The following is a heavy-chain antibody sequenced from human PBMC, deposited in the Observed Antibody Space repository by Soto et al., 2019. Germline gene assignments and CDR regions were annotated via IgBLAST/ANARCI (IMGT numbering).Heavy chain of an antibody. CDR3: ARRRDWTAMDPLDY. CDR2: IRSKVNTYAT. J-gene: IGHJ4*02. V-gene: IGHV3-73*02. CDR1: GFTFSDSA. D-gene: IGHD5-18*01. Sequence: EVQLVESGGGLVQPGGSLKLSCAASGFTFSDSAMHWVRQASGKGLEWVGRIRSKVNTYATAYAASVKGRFTISRDDSMNRAYLQMNSLKTEDTAVYDCARRRDWTAMDPLDYWGQGTLVTVSS.